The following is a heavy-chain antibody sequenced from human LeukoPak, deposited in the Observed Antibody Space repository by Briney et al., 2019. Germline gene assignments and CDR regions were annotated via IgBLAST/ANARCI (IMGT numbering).Heavy chain of an antibody. CDR3: ARDVDWFDP. V-gene: IGHV4-61*02. J-gene: IGHJ5*02. CDR1: GDSISSGDYY. Sequence: PSETLSLTCTVSGDSISSGDYYWSWIRQPAGKGLEWIGRISSSGSTNYNPSLKSRVTISVDTSKNQFSLKLSSVTAADTAVYFCARDVDWFDPWGQGTLVTVSS. CDR2: ISSSGST.